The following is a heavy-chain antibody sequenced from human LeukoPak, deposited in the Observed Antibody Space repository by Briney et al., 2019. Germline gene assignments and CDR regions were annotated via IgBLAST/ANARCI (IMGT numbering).Heavy chain of an antibody. CDR3: ARVGFQVVRGVTGFDY. D-gene: IGHD3-10*01. CDR2: ISSSSSYI. CDR1: GFTFSSYS. Sequence: PGGSLRLSCAASGFTFSSYSMNWVRQAPGKGLEWVSSISSSSSYIYYADSVKGRFTISRDNAKKSLYLQLNSLRAEDTAVYYCARVGFQVVRGVTGFDYWGQGTLVTVSS. V-gene: IGHV3-21*01. J-gene: IGHJ4*02.